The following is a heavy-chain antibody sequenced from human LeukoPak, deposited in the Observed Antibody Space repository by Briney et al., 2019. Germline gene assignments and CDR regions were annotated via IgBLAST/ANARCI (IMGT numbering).Heavy chain of an antibody. V-gene: IGHV4-31*11. D-gene: IGHD3-3*02. J-gene: IGHJ4*02. CDR3: ARGDIL. Sequence: SETLSLTCAVFGGSFSGYYWSWIRQHPGKGLEWIGYIYYSGSTYYNPSLKSRVTISVDTSKNQFSLKLSSVTAADTAVYYCARGDILWGQGTLVTVSS. CDR1: GGSFSGYY. CDR2: IYYSGST.